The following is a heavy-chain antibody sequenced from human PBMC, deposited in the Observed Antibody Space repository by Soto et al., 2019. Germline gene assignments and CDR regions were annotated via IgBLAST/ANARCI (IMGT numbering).Heavy chain of an antibody. CDR2: ISYYGSNK. J-gene: IGHJ4*02. CDR1: GVTFSSSG. Sequence: PWGSLRLSCAASGVTFSSSGMHWSRQAPRKGLEWVAVISYYGSNKIYADSVKGRFTISRDNFRNTLYLQMNSLRAEDTAVYYCAKEFHSWNYFDYWGQGTLVTVSS. V-gene: IGHV3-30*18. CDR3: AKEFHSWNYFDY. D-gene: IGHD1-20*01.